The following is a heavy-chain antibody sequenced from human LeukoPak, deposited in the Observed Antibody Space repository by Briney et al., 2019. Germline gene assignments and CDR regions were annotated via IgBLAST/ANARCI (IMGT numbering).Heavy chain of an antibody. J-gene: IGHJ4*02. CDR3: ARGPDDIVVVPLDY. CDR2: INESGNT. V-gene: IGHV4-34*01. CDR1: GGSFSGYY. Sequence: SETLSLTCAVYGGSFSGYYWSWLRQPPGKGLEWIGEINESGNTNYNPSLKSRVTISVDTSKSQFSLKLSSVTAADTAVYYCARGPDDIVVVPLDYWGQGTLVTVSS. D-gene: IGHD2-2*01.